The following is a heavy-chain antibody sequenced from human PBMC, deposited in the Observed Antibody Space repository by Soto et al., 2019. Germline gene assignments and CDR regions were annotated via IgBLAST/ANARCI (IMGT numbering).Heavy chain of an antibody. J-gene: IGHJ6*03. Sequence: SETLSLTCTVSGGSISSYYWSWIRQPPGKGLEWIGYIYYSGSTNYNPSLKSRVTISVDTSKNQFSLKLSSVTAADTAVYYCARTMESGYDHQGLYYYYYYMDVWGKGTTVTVSS. V-gene: IGHV4-59*01. D-gene: IGHD5-12*01. CDR1: GGSISSYY. CDR2: IYYSGST. CDR3: ARTMESGYDHQGLYYYYYYMDV.